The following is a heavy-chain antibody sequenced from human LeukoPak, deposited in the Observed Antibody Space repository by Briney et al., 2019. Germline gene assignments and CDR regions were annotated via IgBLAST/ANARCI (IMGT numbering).Heavy chain of an antibody. CDR2: IYCTGTT. D-gene: IGHD1-7*01. Sequence: SETLSLTCVVSGGPFNSGEYYWSCSRPRKGKGLEGTGYIYCTGTTNYNPSIKSPATISTDTSKPPFALRMSSVTAADTAVYYCARAQLGLLLLGCIDPWGQGTLVTVSS. V-gene: IGHV4-31*02. CDR1: GGPFNSGEYY. J-gene: IGHJ5*02. CDR3: ARAQLGLLLLGCIDP.